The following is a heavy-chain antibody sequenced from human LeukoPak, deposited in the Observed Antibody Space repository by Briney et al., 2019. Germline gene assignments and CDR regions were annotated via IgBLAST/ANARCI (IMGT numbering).Heavy chain of an antibody. J-gene: IGHJ4*02. CDR2: IGGSGDST. CDR1: GLTFSRCA. Sequence: GGSLRLSCAASGLTFSRCAMGWVRLAQGKGLEWVSTIGGSGDSTYYAGSVKGRFTISRDHSKNTLYLQMNSLRAEDTAVYYCAARPPIIVGGPFDYWGQGIRVTVSS. V-gene: IGHV3-23*01. D-gene: IGHD2/OR15-2a*01. CDR3: AARPPIIVGGPFDY.